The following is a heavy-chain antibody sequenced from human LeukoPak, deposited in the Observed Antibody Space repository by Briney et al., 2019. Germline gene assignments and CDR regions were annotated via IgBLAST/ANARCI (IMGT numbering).Heavy chain of an antibody. CDR2: IYHSGST. CDR3: ARVGVTPWRGNFDY. J-gene: IGHJ4*02. Sequence: PSETLSLTCTVSGYSISSGYYWGWIRQPPGKGLEWIGSIYHSGSTYYNPSLKSRVTISVDTSKNQFSLKLSSVTAADTAVYYCARVGVTPWRGNFDYWGQGTLVTVSS. CDR1: GYSISSGYY. V-gene: IGHV4-38-2*02. D-gene: IGHD3-3*01.